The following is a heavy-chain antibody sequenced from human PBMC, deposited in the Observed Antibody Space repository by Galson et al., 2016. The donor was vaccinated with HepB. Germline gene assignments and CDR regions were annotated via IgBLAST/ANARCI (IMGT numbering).Heavy chain of an antibody. D-gene: IGHD3-10*01. CDR3: ARLGPSGGWFDP. CDR1: GYKFTNYW. Sequence: QSGAEVKKPGESLRISCKGSGYKFTNYWISWVRQMPGKGLEWMGRIDPSDSYTNYSPSFQGHVTISVEKSISTASLQWSSLKASDTAIYYCARLGPSGGWFDPWGQGTLVTVSS. CDR2: IDPSDSYT. V-gene: IGHV5-10-1*01. J-gene: IGHJ5*02.